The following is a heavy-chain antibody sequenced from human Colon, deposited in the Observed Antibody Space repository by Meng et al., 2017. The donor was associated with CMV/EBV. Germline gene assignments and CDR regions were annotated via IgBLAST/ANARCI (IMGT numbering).Heavy chain of an antibody. V-gene: IGHV3-21*01. Sequence: GSLRLSCAAPGFTFSRYWMSWVRQAPGKGLEWVSSISSSSSYIYYADSVKGRFTISRDNAKNSLYLQMNSLRAEDTAVYYCARDTWYYDFWSVHIGGYGMDVWGQGTTVTVSS. D-gene: IGHD3-3*01. CDR2: ISSSSSYI. CDR3: ARDTWYYDFWSVHIGGYGMDV. CDR1: GFTFSRYW. J-gene: IGHJ6*02.